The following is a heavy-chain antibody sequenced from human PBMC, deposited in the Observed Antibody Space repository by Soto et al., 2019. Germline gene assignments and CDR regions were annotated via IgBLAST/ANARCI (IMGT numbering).Heavy chain of an antibody. CDR1: GGSISSSSYY. V-gene: IGHV4-39*01. CDR3: ARRDGSGGIMDV. Sequence: PSETLSLTCTVSGGSISSSSYYWGWIRQPPGKGLEWIGSIYYSGSTYYNPSLKSRVTISVDTSKNQFSLKLSSVTAADTAVYYCARRDGSGGIMDVWAKRTKVTVSS. D-gene: IGHD3-10*01. CDR2: IYYSGST. J-gene: IGHJ6*03.